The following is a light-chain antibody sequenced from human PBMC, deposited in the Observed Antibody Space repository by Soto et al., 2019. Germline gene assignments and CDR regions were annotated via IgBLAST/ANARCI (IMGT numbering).Light chain of an antibody. CDR3: SPYTSSSTYV. CDR1: SSDVGSYNY. J-gene: IGLJ1*01. CDR2: DVS. Sequence: QSVLTQPASVSGSPGQSIAISCIGSSSDVGSYNYVSWHQPHPGKAPKVVCYDVSNRPSGVSDRFSGSKSGNTASLTISGLQAEDEADYYCSPYTSSSTYVFGTGTKVAVL. V-gene: IGLV2-14*01.